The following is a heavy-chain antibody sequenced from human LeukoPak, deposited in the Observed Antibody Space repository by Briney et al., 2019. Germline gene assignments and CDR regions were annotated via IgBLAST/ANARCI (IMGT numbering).Heavy chain of an antibody. V-gene: IGHV3-7*01. CDR2: IKQDGSEK. CDR1: GFTFSSYW. Sequence: GGSLRLSCAASGFTFSSYWMSWVRQAPGKGLEWVANIKQDGSEKYYVDSVKGRFTISRDNAKNSLYLQMNSLRAEDTAVYYCARDGEYYYDSSGSYAFDIWGQGTMVTVSS. D-gene: IGHD3-22*01. J-gene: IGHJ3*02. CDR3: ARDGEYYYDSSGSYAFDI.